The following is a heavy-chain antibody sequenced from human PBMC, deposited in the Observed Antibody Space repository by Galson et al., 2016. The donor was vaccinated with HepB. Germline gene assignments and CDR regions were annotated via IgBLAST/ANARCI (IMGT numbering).Heavy chain of an antibody. CDR2: IYTSGTT. Sequence: TLSLTCTVSGVSINSSTYYWSWIRQPAGKGLEWIGRIYTSGTTNYNPSLKSRVTISVATSKNQFSLKLSSVTAADTAVYYCARAGYDGDFWSGYFDYWGQGTLVTVSS. D-gene: IGHD3-3*01. CDR1: GVSINSSTYY. CDR3: ARAGYDGDFWSGYFDY. J-gene: IGHJ4*02. V-gene: IGHV4-61*02.